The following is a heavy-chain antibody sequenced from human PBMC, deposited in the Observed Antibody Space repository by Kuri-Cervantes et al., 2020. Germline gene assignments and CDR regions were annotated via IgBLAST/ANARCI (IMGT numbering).Heavy chain of an antibody. J-gene: IGHJ6*03. Sequence: SVKVSCKASGGTFSSYAISWVRQAPGQGLEWMGGIIPIFGTANYAQKFQGRVTITADKSTSTAYMELSSLRSEDTAVYYCARGRLLLWASLRGELYYMGVWGKGTTVTVSS. V-gene: IGHV1-69*06. CDR2: IIPIFGTA. CDR3: ARGRLLLWASLRGELYYMGV. D-gene: IGHD3-10*01. CDR1: GGTFSSYA.